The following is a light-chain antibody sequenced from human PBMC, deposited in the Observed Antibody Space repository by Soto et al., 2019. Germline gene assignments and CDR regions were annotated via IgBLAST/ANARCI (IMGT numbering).Light chain of an antibody. CDR3: QQYGDSPFT. V-gene: IGKV3-20*01. Sequence: EVVLTQSPGTLSLSPGERATLSCRASQIVTINSLAWYQQKPGQPPRLLIYAASTRASAIPDRFSGSGPGTDFTLTISRLQPEDFALYYCQQYGDSPFTFGPGTRVDVK. CDR2: AAS. CDR1: QIVTINS. J-gene: IGKJ3*01.